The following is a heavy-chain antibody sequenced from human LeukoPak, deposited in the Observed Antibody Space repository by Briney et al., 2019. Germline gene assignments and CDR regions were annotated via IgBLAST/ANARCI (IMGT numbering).Heavy chain of an antibody. V-gene: IGHV4-34*01. CDR1: GGSFSGYY. CDR3: AREDCSTGDCTNFDY. J-gene: IGHJ4*02. Sequence: PSETLSLTCAVYGGSFSGYYWSWIRQPPGKGLEWIEEVNPAGTTNYNPSLESRVTMSVDTSKNQFSLKLSSVTAADTAFYYCAREDCSTGDCTNFDYWGRGTLVTVSS. CDR2: VNPAGTT. D-gene: IGHD2-2*01.